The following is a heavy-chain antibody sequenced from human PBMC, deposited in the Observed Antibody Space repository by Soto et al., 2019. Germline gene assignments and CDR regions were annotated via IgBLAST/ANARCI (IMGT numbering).Heavy chain of an antibody. CDR2: ISGSGGST. CDR1: GFTFSSDA. V-gene: IGHV3-23*01. J-gene: IGHJ4*02. CDR3: AKASGWFGEFDY. Sequence: EVQLLESGGGLVQPGGSLRLSCAASGFTFSSDAMSWVRQARGKGLEWVSAISGSGGSTYYADSVKGRFTISRDNSKNTLYLQMNSLRAEDTAVYYCAKASGWFGEFDYWGQGTLVTVSS. D-gene: IGHD3-10*01.